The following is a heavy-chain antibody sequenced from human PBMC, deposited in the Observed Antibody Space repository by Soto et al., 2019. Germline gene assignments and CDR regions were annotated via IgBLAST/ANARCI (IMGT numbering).Heavy chain of an antibody. V-gene: IGHV3-66*01. CDR1: GFTVSSNQ. CDR2: IYSGGNT. Sequence: EVPLVESGGGLVQPGGSLRLSCAASGFTVSSNQMSWVRQAPGKGLEWVSVIYSGGNTYYADSVKGRFTISRDNSKNTVYLQMNSLRGEDTAVYYCARDDSSGYSDYWGQGTLVTVSS. CDR3: ARDDSSGYSDY. D-gene: IGHD3-22*01. J-gene: IGHJ4*02.